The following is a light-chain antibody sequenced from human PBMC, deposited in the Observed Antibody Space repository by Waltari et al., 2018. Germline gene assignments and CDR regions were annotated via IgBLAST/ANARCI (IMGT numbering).Light chain of an antibody. V-gene: IGKV4-1*01. CDR3: QQYYSTSWT. Sequence: DIVMTQSPDSLAVSLGERATINCTSSQSVLSSSNNKNYLAWYQQKPGQPPKLLIYWASTRESGVPDRFSGSGSGTDFTLTISSLQAEDVAVYYCQQYYSTSWTFGQGTKVEIK. J-gene: IGKJ1*01. CDR2: WAS. CDR1: QSVLSSSNNKNY.